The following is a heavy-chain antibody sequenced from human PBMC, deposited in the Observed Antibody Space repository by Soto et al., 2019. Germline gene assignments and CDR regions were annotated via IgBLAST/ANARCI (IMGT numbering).Heavy chain of an antibody. V-gene: IGHV3-23*01. CDR3: AKDPPRVVVVPAAMDY. D-gene: IGHD2-2*01. CDR2: ISGSGGST. J-gene: IGHJ4*02. CDR1: GFTFSSYA. Sequence: PGGSLRLSCAASGFTFSSYAMSWVRQAPGKGLEWVSAISGSGGSTYYADSVKGRFTISRDNSKNTLYLQMNSLRAEDTVVYYCAKDPPRVVVVPAAMDYWGQGTLVTVSS.